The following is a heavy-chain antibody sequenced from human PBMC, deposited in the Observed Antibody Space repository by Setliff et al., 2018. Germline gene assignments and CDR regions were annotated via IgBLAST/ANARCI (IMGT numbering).Heavy chain of an antibody. D-gene: IGHD1-1*01. CDR2: IKSTIDGGAI. V-gene: IGHV3-15*01. Sequence: GGSLRLSCAASGVTFTKAWMSLVRQAPGKGLEWVGRIKSTIDGGAIDYAAPVKGRFTFSRDDSKNTLYLQMNNLKTEDTATYYCTSAKLERRTGHHYYMDVWGKGTTVTVSS. CDR3: TSAKLERRTGHHYYMDV. CDR1: GVTFTKAW. J-gene: IGHJ6*03.